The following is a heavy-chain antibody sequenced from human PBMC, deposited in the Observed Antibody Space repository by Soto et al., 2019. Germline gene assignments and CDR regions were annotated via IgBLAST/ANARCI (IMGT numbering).Heavy chain of an antibody. CDR1: GYTFTSYY. J-gene: IGHJ3*02. CDR2: INPSGGST. V-gene: IGHV1-46*01. D-gene: IGHD2-21*01. CDR3: ASSGDNPRDAFDI. Sequence: GASLKVSCKASGYTFTSYYMHWLRQAPGQGLEWMGIINPSGGSTSYAQKFQGRVTMTRDTSTSTVYMELSSLRSEDTAVYYCASSGDNPRDAFDIWGQGTMVTVSS.